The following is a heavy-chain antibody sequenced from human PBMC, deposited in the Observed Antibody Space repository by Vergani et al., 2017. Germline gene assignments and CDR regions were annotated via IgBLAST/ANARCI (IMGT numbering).Heavy chain of an antibody. V-gene: IGHV3-15*01. J-gene: IGHJ6*02. Sequence: EVQLVESGGGLVKLGGSLRLPCAALGSTFSNAWMSGAPPAPGKGLEWVGRIKSKTDGGTTDYAAPVKGRFTISRDDSKNTLYLQMNSLKTEDTAVYYCTTEDYLGSYYGRXVWGQ. CDR3: TTEDYLGSYYGRXV. CDR1: GSTFSNAW. D-gene: IGHD7-27*01. CDR2: IKSKTDGGTT.